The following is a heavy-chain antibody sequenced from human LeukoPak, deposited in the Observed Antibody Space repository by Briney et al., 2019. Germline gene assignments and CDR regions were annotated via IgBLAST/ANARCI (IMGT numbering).Heavy chain of an antibody. CDR3: AKDDVEMATIVIWGFDY. CDR1: GFTFSSYG. V-gene: IGHV3-30*02. Sequence: PGGSLRLSCAASGFTFSSYGMHWVRQAPGKGLEWVAFIRYDGSNKYYADSVKGRFTISRDNSKNTLYLQMNSLRAEDTAVYYCAKDDVEMATIVIWGFDYWGQGTLVTVSS. CDR2: IRYDGSNK. J-gene: IGHJ4*02. D-gene: IGHD5-24*01.